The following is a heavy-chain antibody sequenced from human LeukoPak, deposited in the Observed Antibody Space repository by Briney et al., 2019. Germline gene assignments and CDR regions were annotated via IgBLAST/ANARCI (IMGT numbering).Heavy chain of an antibody. Sequence: ASVKVSCKASGYTFTSYDINWVRQATGQGLEWMGWMNPNSGNTGYAQKFQGRVTITRNTSISTAYMELSSLRSEDTAVYYCARGSGSSLWFGELLPHYYYYYYMDVWGKGTTVTVSS. CDR2: MNPNSGNT. CDR3: ARGSGSSLWFGELLPHYYYYYYMDV. D-gene: IGHD3-10*01. V-gene: IGHV1-8*03. J-gene: IGHJ6*03. CDR1: GYTFTSYD.